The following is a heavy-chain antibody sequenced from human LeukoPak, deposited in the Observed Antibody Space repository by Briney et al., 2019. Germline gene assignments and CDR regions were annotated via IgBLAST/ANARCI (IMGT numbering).Heavy chain of an antibody. CDR3: TRGQLGYDY. CDR1: GFTSGDYA. Sequence: GGSLRLSCTASGFTSGDYAMTWARQAPGKGLEWVGFIRTKTSRGTSEYGTSVKGRITISRDDSKSIAYLQMNSLKTEDTAVYYCTRGQLGYDYWGQGTLVTVSS. CDR2: IRTKTSRGTS. J-gene: IGHJ4*02. V-gene: IGHV3-49*04. D-gene: IGHD5-18*01.